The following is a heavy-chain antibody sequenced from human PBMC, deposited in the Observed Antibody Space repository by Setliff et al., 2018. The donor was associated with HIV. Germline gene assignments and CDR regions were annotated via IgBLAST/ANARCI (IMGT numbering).Heavy chain of an antibody. CDR1: GGTFTSSA. V-gene: IGHV1-69*13. Sequence: ASVKVSCKASGGTFTSSAISWVRQARXQGLEWMGAIIPHVDAPQYAQKCQGXXXXXADQSTSTAYMELSGLTSEDTAVYYCASPRLDWSFSHFAYWGQGT. J-gene: IGHJ4*02. D-gene: IGHD3-9*01. CDR2: IIPHVDAP. CDR3: ASPRLDWSFSHFAY.